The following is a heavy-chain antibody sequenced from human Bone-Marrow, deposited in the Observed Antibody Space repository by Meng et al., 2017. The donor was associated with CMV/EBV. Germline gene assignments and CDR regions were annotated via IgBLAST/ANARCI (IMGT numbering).Heavy chain of an antibody. J-gene: IGHJ6*02. CDR1: GFTFSSYA. CDR2: ISYDGSNK. Sequence: GESLKISCAASGFTFSSYAMHWVRQAPGKGLEWVAVISYDGSNKYYADSVKGRFTISRDNSKNALYLQMNSLRAEDTAVYYCARDGGIGATREDYYYGMDVWGQGTTVTVSS. CDR3: ARDGGIGATREDYYYGMDV. V-gene: IGHV3-30*04. D-gene: IGHD2-15*01.